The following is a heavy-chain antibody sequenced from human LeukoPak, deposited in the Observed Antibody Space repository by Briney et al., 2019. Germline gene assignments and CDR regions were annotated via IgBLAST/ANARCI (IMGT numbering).Heavy chain of an antibody. CDR3: ARHALHFDNSKYYFDY. D-gene: IGHD3-22*01. V-gene: IGHV1-69*01. CDR2: IIPIFGTA. CDR1: GGTFSSYA. Sequence: GSSVKVSCKASGGTFSSYAISWVRQAPGQGLEWMGGIIPIFGTANYAQKFQGRVTITADESTSTAYMELSSLRSEDTAVYYCARHALHFDNSKYYFDYWGQGTLVTVSS. J-gene: IGHJ4*02.